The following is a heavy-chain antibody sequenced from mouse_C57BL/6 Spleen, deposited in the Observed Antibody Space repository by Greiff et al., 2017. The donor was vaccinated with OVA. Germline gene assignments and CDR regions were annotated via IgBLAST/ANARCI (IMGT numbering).Heavy chain of an antibody. CDR2: INPNNGGT. D-gene: IGHD2-2*01. CDR1: GYTFTDYN. CDR3: ARNGHDGAWFAY. Sequence: EVKLQESGPELVKPGASVKMSCKASGYTFTDYNMHWVKQSHGKSLEWIGYINPNNGGTSYNQKFKGKATLTVNKSSSTAYMELRSLTSEDSAVYYCARNGHDGAWFAYWGQGTLVTVSA. V-gene: IGHV1-22*01. J-gene: IGHJ3*01.